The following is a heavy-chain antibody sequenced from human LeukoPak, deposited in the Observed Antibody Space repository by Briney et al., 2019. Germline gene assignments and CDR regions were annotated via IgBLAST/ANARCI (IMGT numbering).Heavy chain of an antibody. CDR2: IYYSGST. CDR3: ARAPRVFSYSSSWYH. J-gene: IGHJ5*02. V-gene: IGHV4-30-4*08. CDR1: GGSISSGDYY. Sequence: SQTLSLTCTVSGGSISSGDYYWSWIRQPPGTGLEWIGYIYYSGSTYYNPSLKSRVTISVDTSKNQFSLKLSSVTAADTAVYYCARAPRVFSYSSSWYHWGQGTLVTVSS. D-gene: IGHD6-13*01.